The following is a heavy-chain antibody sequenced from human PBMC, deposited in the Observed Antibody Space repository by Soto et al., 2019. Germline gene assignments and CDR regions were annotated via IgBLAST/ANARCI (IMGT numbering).Heavy chain of an antibody. V-gene: IGHV3-15*01. CDR2: IKSKTDGGTA. D-gene: IGHD3-9*01. J-gene: IGHJ4*02. Sequence: PCGCMRLSCVACGLNLHHPGLTWVRQAAGKGQEWVGRIKSKTDGGTADYAAPVKGRATISRDDSKNTVYLQMNSLKTEDTAVYYCTTGIYYDILTGYHNVAYWGQGALVTVSS. CDR3: TTGIYYDILTGYHNVAY. CDR1: GLNLHHPG.